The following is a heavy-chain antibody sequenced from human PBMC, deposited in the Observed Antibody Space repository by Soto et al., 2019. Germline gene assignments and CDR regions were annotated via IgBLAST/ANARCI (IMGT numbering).Heavy chain of an antibody. CDR3: ATAAF. J-gene: IGHJ4*02. V-gene: IGHV3-7*05. CDR2: ANPDGSQK. D-gene: IGHD3-16*01. Sequence: PGGSLRLSCLTSGFTFSNSWISWVRQAPGKGPEWVANANPDGSQKYYTDSVRGRFAMSRDNAKSSFYLEMNNLRAEDTAVYYCATAAFWGQGTLVTISS. CDR1: GFTFSNSW.